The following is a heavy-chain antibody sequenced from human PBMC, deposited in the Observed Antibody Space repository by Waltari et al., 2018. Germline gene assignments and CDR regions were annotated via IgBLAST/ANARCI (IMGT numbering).Heavy chain of an antibody. CDR3: ARVFDSSQYYYGSDY. J-gene: IGHJ4*02. Sequence: QVQLVQSGTEVKKPGASVKVSCKASGYTFSNYGVSWVRQAPGQGLEWVGWIYAYNGTTHSSPKLQGIVTMTTDTSTTTAYLELRSLTSDDTAVYYCARVFDSSQYYYGSDYWGQGTLVTVSS. CDR2: IYAYNGTT. D-gene: IGHD3-22*01. V-gene: IGHV1-18*01. CDR1: GYTFSNYG.